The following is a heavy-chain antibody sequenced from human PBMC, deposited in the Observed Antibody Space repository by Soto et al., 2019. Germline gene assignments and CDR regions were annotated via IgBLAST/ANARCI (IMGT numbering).Heavy chain of an antibody. J-gene: IGHJ4*02. D-gene: IGHD3-10*01. Sequence: SVKVSCKASGVTFSSYAISWVRQAPLQVLEWMVGIIPIFGTANYAQKFQGRVTITADKYKRTAYMELRSLRSEDTAVYYCARGSSPKYAFDYWGQGNMVNVSS. CDR2: IIPIFGTA. V-gene: IGHV1-69*06. CDR3: ARGSSPKYAFDY. CDR1: GVTFSSYA.